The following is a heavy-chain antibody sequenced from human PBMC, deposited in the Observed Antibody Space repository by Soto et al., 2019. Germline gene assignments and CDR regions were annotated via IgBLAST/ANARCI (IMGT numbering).Heavy chain of an antibody. CDR2: IYYSGST. V-gene: IGHV4-39*01. J-gene: IGHJ3*02. CDR3: ARSEILRYFDI. D-gene: IGHD3-9*01. Sequence: SETLSLTCTVSGGSISSSSYYWGWIRQPPGKGLEWIGSIYYSGSTYYNPSLKSRVTISVDTSKNQFSLKLSSVTAADTAVYYCARSEILRYFDIWGQGTMVTVSS. CDR1: GGSISSSSYY.